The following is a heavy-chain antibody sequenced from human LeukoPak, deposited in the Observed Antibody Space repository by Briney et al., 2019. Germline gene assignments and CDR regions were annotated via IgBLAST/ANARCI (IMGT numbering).Heavy chain of an antibody. J-gene: IGHJ5*02. V-gene: IGHV1-69*04. Sequence: AAVKVSRKASGGTFSSYAISWGRQGPGQGVEWVGRIFPNFGIANYARKFQGRVTITADKSTSTAYMELSSQRTEDTAVYYCALRYCSGGSCYSGACFDPWGQGTLVTVSS. D-gene: IGHD2-15*01. CDR2: IFPNFGIA. CDR3: ALRYCSGGSCYSGACFDP. CDR1: GGTFSSYA.